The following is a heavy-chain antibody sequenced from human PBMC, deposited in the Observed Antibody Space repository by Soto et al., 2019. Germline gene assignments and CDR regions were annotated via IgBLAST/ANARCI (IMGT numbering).Heavy chain of an antibody. V-gene: IGHV6-1*01. J-gene: IGHJ5*02. CDR2: TYYRSKWYN. CDR1: GDSVSSNSAA. Sequence: SQTLSLTCAISGDSVSSNSAAWNWIRQSPSRGLEWLGRTYYRSKWYNDYAVSVKSRITINPDTSKNRFSLQLNSVTPEDTAVYYCARSGIVVVVAATRTNWFDPWGQGTLVTVSS. D-gene: IGHD2-15*01. CDR3: ARSGIVVVVAATRTNWFDP.